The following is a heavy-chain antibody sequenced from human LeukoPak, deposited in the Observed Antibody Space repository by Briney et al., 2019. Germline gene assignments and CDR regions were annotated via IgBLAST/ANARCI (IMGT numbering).Heavy chain of an antibody. V-gene: IGHV3-23*01. D-gene: IGHD5-12*01. CDR3: AKDRSGYDYYGQYYFDY. J-gene: IGHJ4*02. Sequence: GGSLRLSCAASGFTFSSYAMSWVRQAPGKGLEYVSGISGSGGTTYYADSVKGRFTISRDNSKNTLYLQMNSLRAEDSALYYCAKDRSGYDYYGQYYFDYWGQGALVTVSS. CDR1: GFTFSSYA. CDR2: ISGSGGTT.